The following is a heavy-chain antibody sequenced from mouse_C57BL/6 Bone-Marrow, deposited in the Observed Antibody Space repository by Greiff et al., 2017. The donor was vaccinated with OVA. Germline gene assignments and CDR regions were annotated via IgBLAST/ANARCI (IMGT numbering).Heavy chain of an antibody. D-gene: IGHD2-4*01. V-gene: IGHV4-1*01. J-gene: IGHJ1*03. Sequence: EVKLLESGGGLVQPGGSLKLSCAASGIDFSRYWMSWVRRAPGKGLEWIGEINPDSSTINYAPSLKDKFIISRDNAKNTLYLQMSKVRSEDTALYYCAGGGLRRGYWYFDVWGTGTTVTVSS. CDR2: INPDSSTI. CDR1: GIDFSRYW. CDR3: AGGGLRRGYWYFDV.